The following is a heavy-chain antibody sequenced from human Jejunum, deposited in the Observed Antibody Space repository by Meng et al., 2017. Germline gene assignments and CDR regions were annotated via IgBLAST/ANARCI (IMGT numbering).Heavy chain of an antibody. J-gene: IGHJ4*02. Sequence: QVQLQQWGAGLLKPSETLSLTCAVYGGSFSAYYWSWIRQPPGKGLEWIGEINHNGDTNYNPSLKSRVTISLDTSNNQFSLKVKSVTAADTAVYYCAHGVLESGDGRYFPRWGQGSLVTVSS. CDR1: GGSFSAYY. V-gene: IGHV4-34*01. CDR3: AHGVLESGDGRYFPR. D-gene: IGHD2/OR15-2a*01. CDR2: INHNGDT.